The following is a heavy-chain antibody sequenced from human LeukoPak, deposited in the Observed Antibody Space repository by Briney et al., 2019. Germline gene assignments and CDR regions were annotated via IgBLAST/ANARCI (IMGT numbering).Heavy chain of an antibody. CDR2: IIPILGIA. Sequence: EASVKVSCKASGGTFSSYAISWVRQAPGQGLEWMGRIIPILGIANYAQKFQGRVTITADKSTSTAYMELSSLRSEDTAVYYCAREFPTAFGEDFDCWGQGTLVTVSS. J-gene: IGHJ4*02. CDR3: AREFPTAFGEDFDC. CDR1: GGTFSSYA. V-gene: IGHV1-69*04. D-gene: IGHD3-10*01.